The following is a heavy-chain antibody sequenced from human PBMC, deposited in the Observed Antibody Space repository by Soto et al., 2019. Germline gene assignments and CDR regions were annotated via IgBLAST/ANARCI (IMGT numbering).Heavy chain of an antibody. V-gene: IGHV4-31*03. CDR3: ARSVFP. Sequence: QVQLQESGPGLVKPSQTLSLTCTVSGGSISRGGYYWTWIRQHPGKGLEWIGYIYYSGSTYYNPSLRRRVTRSVDTSKNQFSLKLSSVTAAATAVYYCARSVFPWGQGTLVTVSS. J-gene: IGHJ5*02. CDR1: GGSISRGGYY. CDR2: IYYSGST.